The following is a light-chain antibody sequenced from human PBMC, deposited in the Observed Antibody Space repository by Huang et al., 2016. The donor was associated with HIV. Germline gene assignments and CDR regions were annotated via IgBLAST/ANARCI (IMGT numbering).Light chain of an antibody. CDR3: QQYNNWPPWT. CDR1: QSITVN. J-gene: IGKJ1*01. V-gene: IGKV3-15*01. CDR2: GAS. Sequence: TQSPNTLSVSPGERAILACRASQSITVNLAWYQQRPGQPPRLLIYGASTRATGIPARFSGWGSWTEFTLLISSVQTEDFALYYCQQYNNWPPWTFGQGTKVDI.